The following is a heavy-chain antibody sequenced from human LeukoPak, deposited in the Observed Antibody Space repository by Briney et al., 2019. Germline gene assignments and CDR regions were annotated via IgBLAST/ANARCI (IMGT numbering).Heavy chain of an antibody. CDR1: GFTFSSYS. J-gene: IGHJ4*02. V-gene: IGHV3-48*02. CDR2: ISSSSSTI. CDR3: ASTTRVFRYYFDY. Sequence: GGSLRLSCAASGFTFSSYSMNWVRQAPGKGLEWVSYISSSSSTIYYADSVKGRFTISRDNAKNSLYLQMNSLGDEDTAVYYCASTTRVFRYYFDYWGQGTLVTVSS. D-gene: IGHD1-1*01.